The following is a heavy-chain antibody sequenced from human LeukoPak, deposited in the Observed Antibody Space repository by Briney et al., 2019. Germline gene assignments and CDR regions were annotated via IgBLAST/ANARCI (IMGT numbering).Heavy chain of an antibody. CDR3: ARRRAPNYYGSGDLDY. D-gene: IGHD3-10*01. CDR1: GGSFSGYY. CDR2: INHSGST. J-gene: IGHJ4*02. V-gene: IGHV4-34*01. Sequence: PSETLSLTCAVYGGSFSGYYWSWIRQPPGKGLEWIGEINHSGSTNYNPSLKSRVTISVDTSKNQFSLKLSSVTAADTAVYYCARRRAPNYYGSGDLDYWGQGTLVTVSS.